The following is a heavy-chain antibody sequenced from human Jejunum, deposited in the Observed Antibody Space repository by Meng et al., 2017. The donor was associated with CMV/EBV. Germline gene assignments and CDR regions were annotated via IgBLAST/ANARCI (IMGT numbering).Heavy chain of an antibody. V-gene: IGHV1-24*01. CDR3: ATRSSGCTATSCFGTWYFDL. Sequence: LAMHWVRQTPGKGLEWMGSFDPEDGKTIYPQKFQGRVTMTEDTSRDTAFMELTSLRSDDTAVYYCATRSSGCTATSCFGTWYFDLWGRGTRVTVSS. CDR2: FDPEDGKT. D-gene: IGHD2-2*01. CDR1: LA. J-gene: IGHJ2*01.